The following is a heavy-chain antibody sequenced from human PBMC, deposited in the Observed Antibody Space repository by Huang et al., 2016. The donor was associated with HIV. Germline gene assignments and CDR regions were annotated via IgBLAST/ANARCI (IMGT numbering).Heavy chain of an antibody. CDR1: GYIFTTYS. V-gene: IGHV1-3*01. Sequence: QVQLVQSGAEFKKPGASLKLSCAASGYIFTTYSIHWFRRVPGQSLQWLGWINPGNGRSPFLQSFNGRVIHSRDLSAATVYMQLSGLTADDTATYFCARAARGDGYHGAFDVWGQGTMVTV. J-gene: IGHJ3*01. CDR2: INPGNGRS. D-gene: IGHD2-2*03. CDR3: ARAARGDGYHGAFDV.